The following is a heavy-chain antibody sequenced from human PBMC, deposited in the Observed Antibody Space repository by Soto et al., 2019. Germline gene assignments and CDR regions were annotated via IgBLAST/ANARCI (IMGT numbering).Heavy chain of an antibody. CDR3: AKSDVKSEKYRSRWYPGYYYYGMDV. V-gene: IGHV3-23*01. Sequence: PGGSLRLSCAASGFTFSSYAMSWVRQAPGKGLERVSAISGSGGSTYYADSVKGRFTISRDDSKNTLYLQMNSLRAEDTAVYYYAKSDVKSEKYRSRWYPGYYYYGMDVWGQGTTVNGSS. J-gene: IGHJ6*02. CDR1: GFTFSSYA. D-gene: IGHD6-13*01. CDR2: ISGSGGST.